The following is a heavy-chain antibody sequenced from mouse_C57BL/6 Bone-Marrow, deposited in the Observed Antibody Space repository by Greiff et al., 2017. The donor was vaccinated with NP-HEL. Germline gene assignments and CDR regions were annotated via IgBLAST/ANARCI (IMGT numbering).Heavy chain of an antibody. V-gene: IGHV5-6*01. J-gene: IGHJ3*01. D-gene: IGHD2-4*01. Sequence: DVHLVESGGDLVKPGGSLKLSCAASGFTFSSYGMSWVRQTPDKRLEWVATISSGGRYTYYPDSVKGRFTISRDNAKNTLYLQMSSLKSEDTAMYSCASPYDYDVAWFAYWGQGTLVTVSA. CDR3: ASPYDYDVAWFAY. CDR1: GFTFSSYG. CDR2: ISSGGRYT.